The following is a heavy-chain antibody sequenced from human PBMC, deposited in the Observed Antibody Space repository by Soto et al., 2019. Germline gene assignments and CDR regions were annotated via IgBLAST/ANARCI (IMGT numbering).Heavy chain of an antibody. CDR3: ARDQGWYAN. CDR1: GYTFSTYH. Sequence: ASVKVSCKTSGYTFSTYHMHWLRLAPGQGLEWVGIIKSSGGSTYYADSVKGRFTISRDNSKNTLYLQMNSLRAEDTAVYYCARDQGWYANWGQGTLVTVSS. J-gene: IGHJ4*02. V-gene: IGHV1-46*04. CDR2: IKSSGGST. D-gene: IGHD2-8*01.